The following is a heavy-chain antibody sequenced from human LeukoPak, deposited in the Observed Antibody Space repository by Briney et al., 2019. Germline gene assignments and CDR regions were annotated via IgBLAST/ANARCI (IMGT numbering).Heavy chain of an antibody. V-gene: IGHV4-38-2*02. D-gene: IGHD5-18*01. CDR3: ARVSRIQLIYWYFDL. CDR2: IYHSGST. CDR1: GYSISSGYY. J-gene: IGHJ2*01. Sequence: PSETLSLTCTVSGYSISSGYYWGWIRQPPGKGLEWIGSIYHSGSTYYNPSLKSRVTISVDTSKNQFSLKLSSVTAADTAVYYCARVSRIQLIYWYFDLWGRGTLVTVSS.